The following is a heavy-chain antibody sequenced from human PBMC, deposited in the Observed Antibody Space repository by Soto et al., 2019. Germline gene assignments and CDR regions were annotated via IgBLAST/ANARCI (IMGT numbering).Heavy chain of an antibody. J-gene: IGHJ4*02. CDR1: GFTFSDYY. D-gene: IGHD1-20*01. CDR3: TRSIPGTTSSDY. CDR2: SRDEGNSYST. V-gene: IGHV3-72*01. Sequence: EVQLVESGGGLVQPGGSLRLSCAGSGFTFSDYYIDWVRQAPGKGLEWVGRSRDEGNSYSTDYAASVKGRFTVSRDASKNSLYLQMNSLKTEDTALYYCTRSIPGTTSSDYGGQGTLVTVSS.